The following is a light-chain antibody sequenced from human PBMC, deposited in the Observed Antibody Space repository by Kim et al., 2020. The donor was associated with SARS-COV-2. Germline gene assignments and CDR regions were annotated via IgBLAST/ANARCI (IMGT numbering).Light chain of an antibody. V-gene: IGKV1-6*01. CDR3: LQDYSYPLT. CDR2: AAS. J-gene: IGKJ5*01. CDR1: QGIGNE. Sequence: AIQMTQSPSSLSASVGDRVTITCRASQGIGNELAWYLQKPGKAPKLLIYAASTVQSGVPSRFSGSGFGTDFTLTISSLQPEDFATYYCLQDYSYPLTFGQGTRLEIK.